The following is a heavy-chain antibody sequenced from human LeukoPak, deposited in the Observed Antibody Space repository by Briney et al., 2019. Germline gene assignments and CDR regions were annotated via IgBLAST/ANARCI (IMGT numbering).Heavy chain of an antibody. J-gene: IGHJ5*02. CDR2: IYHSGST. Sequence: SETLSLTCAVSGYSISSGYYWGWIRQPPGRGLEWIGSIYHSGSTYYNPSLKSRVTISVDTSKNQFSLKLSSVTAADTAVYYCARHLGFTIFGVVIRAKWFDPWGQGTLVTVSS. CDR3: ARHLGFTIFGVVIRAKWFDP. CDR1: GYSISSGYY. V-gene: IGHV4-38-2*01. D-gene: IGHD3-3*01.